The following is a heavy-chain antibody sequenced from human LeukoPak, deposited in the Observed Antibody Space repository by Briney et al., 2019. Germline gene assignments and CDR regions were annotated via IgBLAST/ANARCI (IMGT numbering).Heavy chain of an antibody. CDR3: ATVGSYYDSSGYYSNY. CDR1: GYTLTELS. D-gene: IGHD3-22*01. J-gene: IGHJ4*02. CDR2: FDPEDGET. Sequence: ASVKVSCKVSGYTLTELSMHWVRQAPGKGLEWMGGFDPEDGETIYAQKFQGRVTMTEDTSTDTAYMELSSLRSEDTAVYYCATVGSYYDSSGYYSNYWGQGTLVTVSS. V-gene: IGHV1-24*01.